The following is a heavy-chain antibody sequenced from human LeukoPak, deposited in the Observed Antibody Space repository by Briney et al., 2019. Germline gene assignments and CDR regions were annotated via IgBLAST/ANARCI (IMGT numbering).Heavy chain of an antibody. Sequence: GGSLRLSCAASGFTFSDYYMSWIRQAPGKGLEWVSYISSSGSTIYYADSVKGRFTISRDNAKNSLYLQMNSLRAEDTAVYYCARDFWQYDSSGYYYGPDYFDYWGQGTLVTVSS. D-gene: IGHD3-22*01. J-gene: IGHJ4*02. CDR1: GFTFSDYY. CDR3: ARDFWQYDSSGYYYGPDYFDY. CDR2: ISSSGSTI. V-gene: IGHV3-11*01.